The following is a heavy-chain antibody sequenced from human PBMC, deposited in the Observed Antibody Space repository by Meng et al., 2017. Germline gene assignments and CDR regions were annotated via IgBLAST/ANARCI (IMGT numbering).Heavy chain of an antibody. D-gene: IGHD4-23*01. CDR2: ISYDGSTK. V-gene: IGHV3-30*11. CDR1: GFTFSSYA. CDR3: ARVRGGKTEEYYFDY. J-gene: IGHJ4*02. Sequence: GESLKISCAASGFTFSSYAMHWVRQAPGKGLEWVAVISYDGSTKYYADSVKGRFTISRDNSKNTLYLQMNSLRAEDTAVYYCARVRGGKTEEYYFDYWGQGTLVTVSS.